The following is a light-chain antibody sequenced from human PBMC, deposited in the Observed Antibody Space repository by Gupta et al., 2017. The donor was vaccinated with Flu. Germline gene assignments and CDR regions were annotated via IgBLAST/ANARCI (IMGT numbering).Light chain of an antibody. J-gene: IGLJ1*01. CDR1: RSDVGGYNY. V-gene: IGLV2-14*01. CDR3: SSYTSSSTLPLYV. Sequence: QSALTQPASVSGSPGQSITIPCTGTRSDVGGYNYVSWYQQHPGKAPKLMIYEVSNRPSGVSNRFSGSKSGNTASLTISGLQAEDEADYYCSSYTSSSTLPLYVFGTGTKVTVL. CDR2: EVS.